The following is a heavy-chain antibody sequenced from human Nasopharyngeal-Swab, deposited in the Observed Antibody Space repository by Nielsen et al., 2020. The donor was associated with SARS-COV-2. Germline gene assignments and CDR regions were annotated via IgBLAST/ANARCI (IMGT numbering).Heavy chain of an antibody. J-gene: IGHJ4*02. CDR3: ARGPSCGGDCYPIHFDY. D-gene: IGHD2-21*02. Sequence: GGSLRLSCSASGFTFSSYAMHWVRQAPGKGLEYVSAISSNGGSTYYADSVKGRFTISRDNSKNTLYLQMNSLRAEDTAVYYCARGPSCGGDCYPIHFDYWGQGTLVTVSS. CDR1: GFTFSSYA. CDR2: ISSNGGST. V-gene: IGHV3-64*04.